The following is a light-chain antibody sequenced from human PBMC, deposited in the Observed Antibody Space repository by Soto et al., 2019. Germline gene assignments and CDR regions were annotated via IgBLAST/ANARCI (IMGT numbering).Light chain of an antibody. J-gene: IGLJ2*01. CDR1: SSDVGGYKY. V-gene: IGLV2-14*01. Sequence: QSVLTQPASVSGSPGQSITISCTGTSSDVGGYKYVSWYQQHPGKAPKLMIYKVSNRPSGVSNRFSGSKSGNTASLTISGLQAEDESDYYCSSYATTSTLVFGGGTKLTVL. CDR3: SSYATTSTLV. CDR2: KVS.